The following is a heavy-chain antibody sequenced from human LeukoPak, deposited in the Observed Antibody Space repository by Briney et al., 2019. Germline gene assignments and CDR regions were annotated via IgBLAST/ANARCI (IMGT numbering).Heavy chain of an antibody. D-gene: IGHD3-10*01. CDR1: EFTFSAYG. V-gene: IGHV3-23*01. CDR2: ISGSGATT. J-gene: IGHJ4*02. Sequence: GGSLRLSCVASEFTFSAYGMSWVRQAPGKGLEWVSAISGSGATTYYADSVKGRFTISRDNSKNTLYLQMNSLRAEDTAVYYCAKTPTYYYASGSYYDDWGQGTRVTVSS. CDR3: AKTPTYYYASGSYYDD.